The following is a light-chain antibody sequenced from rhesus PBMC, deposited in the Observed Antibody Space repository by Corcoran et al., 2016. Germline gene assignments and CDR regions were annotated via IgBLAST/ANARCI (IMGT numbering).Light chain of an antibody. Sequence: DIQMSQSPSSLSASVGDKVIITCRASQVIRNALVWYQQKPGKAPKILIYDASNLETGVPSRFRGSRSAIDCTLTISSLQPEDFATYFCQQTYSSPWTFGQGTKVEI. CDR1: QVIRNA. V-gene: IGKV1-33*01. CDR3: QQTYSSPWT. CDR2: DAS. J-gene: IGKJ1*01.